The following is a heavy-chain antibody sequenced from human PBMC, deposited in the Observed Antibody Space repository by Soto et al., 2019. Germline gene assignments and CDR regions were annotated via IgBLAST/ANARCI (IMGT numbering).Heavy chain of an antibody. V-gene: IGHV3-74*01. D-gene: IGHD3-16*01. Sequence: PGGSLRLSCAASGFPFSHYWMHWVRQTPGKGLVWVSRINPAGTITNYADSVEGRFTISRDNADSALFLQMNSLSAEDTAIYYCTSDTFGLRDTWGQGTLLTVSS. CDR2: INPAGTIT. CDR1: GFPFSHYW. CDR3: TSDTFGLRDT. J-gene: IGHJ5*02.